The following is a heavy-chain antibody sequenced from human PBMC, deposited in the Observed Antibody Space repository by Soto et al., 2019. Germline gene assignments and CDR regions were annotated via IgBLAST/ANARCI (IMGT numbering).Heavy chain of an antibody. CDR2: IIPIFGTA. CDR1: GGTFSSYA. J-gene: IGHJ5*02. D-gene: IGHD2-15*01. Sequence: QVQLVQSGAEVKKPGSSVKVSCKASGGTFSSYAISWVRQAPGQGLEWMGGIIPIFGTANYAQKFQGRVTITADESTSTAYMERSSLRSEDTAVYYCAGRSGGSFTRWNWFDPWGQGTLVTVSS. V-gene: IGHV1-69*12. CDR3: AGRSGGSFTRWNWFDP.